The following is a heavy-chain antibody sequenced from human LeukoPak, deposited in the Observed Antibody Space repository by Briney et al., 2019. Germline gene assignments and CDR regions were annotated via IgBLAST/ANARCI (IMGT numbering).Heavy chain of an antibody. CDR1: GYTITGYY. CDR2: INPNSGGT. J-gene: IGHJ5*02. CDR3: ARVPAYSSGWYIWFDP. V-gene: IGHV1-2*02. D-gene: IGHD6-19*01. Sequence: ASVKVSCKASGYTITGYYMHWVRQAPGQGLEWMGWINPNSGGTNYAQKFQGRVTMTRDTSISTAYMELSRLRSDDTAVYYCARVPAYSSGWYIWFDPWGQGTLVTVSS.